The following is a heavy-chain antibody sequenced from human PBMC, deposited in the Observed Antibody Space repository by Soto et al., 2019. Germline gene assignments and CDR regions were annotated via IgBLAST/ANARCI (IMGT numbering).Heavy chain of an antibody. CDR1: GFIFSAYG. V-gene: IGHV3-30*03. CDR3: ERDPFTSPVENAFDL. J-gene: IGHJ3*01. Sequence: PGPALRLSCAASGFIFSAYGIHSVRQAPGKGLEWVAVISYDGNNEHYADSVQGRFTVSRGNAKNSLYLQMSSLRVEDTAIYYCERDPFTSPVENAFDLWGQGTVVNVSS. CDR2: ISYDGNNE. D-gene: IGHD3-10*01.